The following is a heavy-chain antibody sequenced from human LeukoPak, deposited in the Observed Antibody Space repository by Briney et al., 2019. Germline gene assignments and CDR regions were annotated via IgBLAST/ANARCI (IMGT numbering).Heavy chain of an antibody. CDR2: ISSSSSYI. J-gene: IGHJ4*02. D-gene: IGHD2-2*01. Sequence: PGGSLRLPCAASGFTFSSYSMNWVRQAPGKGLEWVSSISSSSSYIYYADSVKGRFTISRGNAKNSLYLQMNSLRAEDTAVYYCARDIVVVPAAIQYFDYWGQGTLVTVSS. CDR1: GFTFSSYS. V-gene: IGHV3-21*01. CDR3: ARDIVVVPAAIQYFDY.